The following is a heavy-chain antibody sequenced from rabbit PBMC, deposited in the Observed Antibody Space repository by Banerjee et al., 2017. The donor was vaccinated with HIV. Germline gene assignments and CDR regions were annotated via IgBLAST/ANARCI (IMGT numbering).Heavy chain of an antibody. J-gene: IGHJ4*01. V-gene: IGHV1S7*01. CDR1: GFDFSSYY. CDR3: ARGTSYDDYGDYMYYFNL. CDR2: IDPVFGST. D-gene: IGHD2-1*01. Sequence: QLKESGGGLVQPGGSLKLSCKASGFDFSSYYMSWVRQAPGKGLEWIGYIDPVFGSTYYASWVNGRFTISSHNAQNTLYLQLNSLTAADTATYFCARGTSYDDYGDYMYYFNLWGPGTLVTVS.